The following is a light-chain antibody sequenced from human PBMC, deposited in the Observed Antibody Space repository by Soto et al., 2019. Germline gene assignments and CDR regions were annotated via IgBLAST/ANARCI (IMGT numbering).Light chain of an antibody. Sequence: QSVLTQPPSVSGAPGQGVTISCTGSNSNIGAGYGVHWYQQLPGAAPKLVIFGNRNRPSGVPERFSGSKSGTSASLAITGLQAEDEADYYCQAYDYSLTASVFGGGTKVTVL. CDR1: NSNIGAGYG. J-gene: IGLJ3*02. V-gene: IGLV1-40*01. CDR3: QAYDYSLTASV. CDR2: GNR.